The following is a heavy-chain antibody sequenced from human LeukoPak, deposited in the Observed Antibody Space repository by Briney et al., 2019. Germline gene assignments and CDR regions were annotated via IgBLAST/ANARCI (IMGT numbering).Heavy chain of an antibody. Sequence: GGSLHISCKGPGSSFSIYWIAWVRPRPGEGVEWRGIVYPGNSETTYNPSFRGQGTMSADKSTSTAYLQWSSLEASETAMYYCARRLSSIAASAASDYWGQGTLVTVSS. CDR1: GSSFSIYW. V-gene: IGHV5-51*01. CDR3: ARRLSSIAASAASDY. J-gene: IGHJ4*02. CDR2: VYPGNSET. D-gene: IGHD6-6*01.